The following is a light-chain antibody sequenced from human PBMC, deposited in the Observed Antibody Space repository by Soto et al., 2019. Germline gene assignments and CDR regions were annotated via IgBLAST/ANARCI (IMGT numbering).Light chain of an antibody. CDR1: SSDVGGYNY. Sequence: SALTQPPPPSRSPGQSVTLSCPGNSSDVGGYNYVSWYQHHPGKAPKLMIYEVSKRPSGVPDRFSGSKSGNTASLTVSGLQADDEADYYCSSDAGNDKYVFGSGTKVTVL. CDR3: SSDAGNDKYV. CDR2: EVS. V-gene: IGLV2-8*01. J-gene: IGLJ1*01.